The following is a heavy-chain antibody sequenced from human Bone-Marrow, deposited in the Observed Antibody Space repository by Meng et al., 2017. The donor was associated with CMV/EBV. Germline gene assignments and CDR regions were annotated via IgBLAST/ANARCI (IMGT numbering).Heavy chain of an antibody. CDR2: IIPIFGTA. D-gene: IGHD3-22*01. CDR1: GTFSSYA. CDR3: ARPYYYDSSGYYSFDY. J-gene: IGHJ4*02. V-gene: IGHV1-69*06. Sequence: GTFSSYAISWVRQAPGQGLEWMGGIIPIFGTANYAQKFQGRVTITADKSTSTAYMELSSLRSEDTAVYYCARPYYYDSSGYYSFDYWGQGTLVTVSS.